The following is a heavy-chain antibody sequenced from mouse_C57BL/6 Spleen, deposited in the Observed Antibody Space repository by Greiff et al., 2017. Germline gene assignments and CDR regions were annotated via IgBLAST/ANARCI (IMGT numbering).Heavy chain of an antibody. Sequence: QVQLQQSGAELVRPGTSVKVSCKASGYAFPNYLIEWVKQRPGQGLEWIGVINPGSGGPNYNEKFKGKATLTADNSSSTAYLQLSSLTSEDSAVYFCASHYGSSSAWFAYWGQGTLVTVAA. CDR2: INPGSGGP. D-gene: IGHD1-1*01. CDR3: ASHYGSSSAWFAY. V-gene: IGHV1-54*01. J-gene: IGHJ3*01. CDR1: GYAFPNYL.